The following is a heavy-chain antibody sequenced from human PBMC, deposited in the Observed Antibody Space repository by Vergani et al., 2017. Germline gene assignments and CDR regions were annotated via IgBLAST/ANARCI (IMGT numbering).Heavy chain of an antibody. CDR1: GGTFNNCA. Sequence: QVQLVQSGAEVKKPGSSVKVSCKASGGTFNNCAISWVRQAPGQGLEWMGRIIPFLGIANYAQKFQGRVTITADKSTSTAYMELSSLRSEDTAVYYCARVPPAAENYYYYGMDVWGQGTTVTVSS. D-gene: IGHD2-2*01. J-gene: IGHJ6*02. V-gene: IGHV1-69*04. CDR3: ARVPPAAENYYYYGMDV. CDR2: IIPFLGIA.